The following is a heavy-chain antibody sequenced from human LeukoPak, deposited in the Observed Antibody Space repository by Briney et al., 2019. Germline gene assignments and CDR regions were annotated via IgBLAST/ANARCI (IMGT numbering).Heavy chain of an antibody. D-gene: IGHD1-26*01. V-gene: IGHV1-2*06. CDR1: GYTFTGHY. CDR2: IDPKSGDT. Sequence: GASVKVSCKASGYTFTGHYMHWVRQAPGQGLEWMGRIDPKSGDTNYAQKFQGRVTLTRDTSISTAYMELNRLRSDDTAVYYCARDNGVGATTEWFDPWGQGSLVTVSS. CDR3: ARDNGVGATTEWFDP. J-gene: IGHJ5*02.